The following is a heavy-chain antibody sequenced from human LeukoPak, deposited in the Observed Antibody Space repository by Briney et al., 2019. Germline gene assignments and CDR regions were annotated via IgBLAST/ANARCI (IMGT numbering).Heavy chain of an antibody. D-gene: IGHD3-22*01. CDR1: GGSISSSSYY. Sequence: SETLSLTCTVSGGSISSSSYYWGWIRQPPGKGLEWIGSIYYSGSTYYNPSLKSRVTISVDTSKNQFSLKLSSVTAADTAVYYCARDRSRYYYDSSGYYPPFDYWGQGTLVTVSS. J-gene: IGHJ4*02. V-gene: IGHV4-39*07. CDR3: ARDRSRYYYDSSGYYPPFDY. CDR2: IYYSGST.